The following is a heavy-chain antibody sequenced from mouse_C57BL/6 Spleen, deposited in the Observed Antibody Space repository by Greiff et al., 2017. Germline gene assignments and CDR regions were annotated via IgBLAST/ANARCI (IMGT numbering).Heavy chain of an antibody. CDR2: IYPGSGST. J-gene: IGHJ3*01. CDR3: ARGDYYGSSYDAWFAY. CDR1: GYTFTSYW. V-gene: IGHV1-55*01. D-gene: IGHD1-1*01. Sequence: QVQLQQPGAELVKPGASVKMSCKASGYTFTSYWITWVQPRPGQGLEWIGDIYPGSGSTNYHEQFKSKATLTVDTSSSTAYMQLSSLTSEDSAVYYCARGDYYGSSYDAWFAYWGQGTLVTVSA.